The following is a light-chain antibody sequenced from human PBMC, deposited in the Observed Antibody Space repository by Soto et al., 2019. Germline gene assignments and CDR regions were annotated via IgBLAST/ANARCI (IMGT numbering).Light chain of an antibody. V-gene: IGLV2-8*01. CDR2: EVS. Sequence: QSVLTQPPSASGSPGQSVTISCTGTSSDVGGYNFVSWYQQHPGKAPKVMIYEVSKRPSGVPDRFSGSKSGNTASLTVSGLQDEDEADYYCSSYAGSTVVFGGGTKVTVL. CDR1: SSDVGGYNF. J-gene: IGLJ2*01. CDR3: SSYAGSTVV.